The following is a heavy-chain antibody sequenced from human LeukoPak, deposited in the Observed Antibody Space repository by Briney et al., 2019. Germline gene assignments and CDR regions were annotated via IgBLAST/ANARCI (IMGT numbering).Heavy chain of an antibody. CDR1: GWSFSGYY. Sequence: SESLTLTCAASGWSFSGYYLSWIRQPPGKGPEWIAKINHSGSTNYNPSLKSRVTISVDTSKNQFSLKLSSVTAADTAVYYCARGLPSYQQRYNWFDPWGQGTLVTVSS. D-gene: IGHD2-2*01. CDR2: INHSGST. J-gene: IGHJ5*02. V-gene: IGHV4-34*01. CDR3: ARGLPSYQQRYNWFDP.